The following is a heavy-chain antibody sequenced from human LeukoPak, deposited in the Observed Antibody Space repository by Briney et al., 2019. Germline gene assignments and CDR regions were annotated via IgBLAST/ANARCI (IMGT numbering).Heavy chain of an antibody. D-gene: IGHD5-18*01. CDR1: GFTFDDYA. Sequence: GRSLRLSCAASGFTFDDYAMHWVRQAPGKGLEGVSGISWNSGSIGYADSVKGRFTISRDNAKNSLYLQMNSLRAEDTALYYCAKDMGGYSYGSPFDYWGQGTLVTVSS. CDR2: ISWNSGSI. CDR3: AKDMGGYSYGSPFDY. V-gene: IGHV3-9*01. J-gene: IGHJ4*02.